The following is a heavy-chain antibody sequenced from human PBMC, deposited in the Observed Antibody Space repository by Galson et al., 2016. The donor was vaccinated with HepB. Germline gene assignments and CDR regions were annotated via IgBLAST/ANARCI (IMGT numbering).Heavy chain of an antibody. D-gene: IGHD1-1*01. V-gene: IGHV2-5*02. CDR2: VYWDDDN. CDR3: AHRQFLGNQNWNHGDVDY. CDR1: GFSLTSSGVG. Sequence: PALVKPTQTLTLTCTFSGFSLTSSGVGVAWIRQPPGKSLEWLAFVYWDDDNRYSPSLRSRLIVTKDTSRSQVFLTMTNMDPADTATYYCAHRQFLGNQNWNHGDVDYWGQGILVTVSS. J-gene: IGHJ4*02.